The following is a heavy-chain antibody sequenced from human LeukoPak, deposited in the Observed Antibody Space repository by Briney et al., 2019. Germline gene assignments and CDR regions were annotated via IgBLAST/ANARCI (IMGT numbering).Heavy chain of an antibody. CDR1: RFTFSSYG. J-gene: IGHJ3*02. CDR3: ARDHHRRLYDSQARDTFDI. Sequence: GGSLRLSCAASRFTFSSYGMHWVRQAPGKGLEWVSYISSSSSTLYYADSVKGRFSISRDNAKNSLYLQMNSLRAEDTAVYYCARDHHRRLYDSQARDTFDIWGQGTLVTVSS. CDR2: ISSSSSTL. V-gene: IGHV3-48*01. D-gene: IGHD3-22*01.